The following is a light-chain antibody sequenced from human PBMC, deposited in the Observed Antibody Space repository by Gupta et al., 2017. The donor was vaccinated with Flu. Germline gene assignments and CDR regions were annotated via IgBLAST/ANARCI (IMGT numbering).Light chain of an antibody. J-gene: IGKJ2*01. CDR1: QSFWKNY. CDR2: GAS. Sequence: ELVLTQSPGTLSLSPGERSTLSCRASQSFWKNYLAWYEQKPGQPPRLLICGASNRDTGITDRFSGSGCGKDVTLTISRREQEDFAGYYCQQHGRYPTFIFGQGTKMDI. V-gene: IGKV3-20*01. CDR3: QQHGRYPTFI.